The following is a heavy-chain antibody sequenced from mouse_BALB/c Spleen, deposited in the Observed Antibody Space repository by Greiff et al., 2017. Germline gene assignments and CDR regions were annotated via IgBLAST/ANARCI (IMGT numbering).Heavy chain of an antibody. J-gene: IGHJ4*01. V-gene: IGHV1-5*01. D-gene: IGHD2-14*01. CDR2: IYPGNSDT. CDR3: ARSYYRYDGYAMDY. CDR1: GYTFTSYW. Sequence: VHVKQSGTVLARPGASVKMSCKASGYTFTSYWLHWVKQRPGQGLEWIGAIYPGNSDTSYNQKFKGKAKLTAVTSTSTAYMELSSLTNEDSAVYYCARSYYRYDGYAMDYWGQGTSVTVSS.